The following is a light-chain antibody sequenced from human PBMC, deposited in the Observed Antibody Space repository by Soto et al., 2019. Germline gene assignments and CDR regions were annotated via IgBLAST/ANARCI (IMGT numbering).Light chain of an antibody. CDR3: QQYSSSPLT. CDR2: GAS. J-gene: IGKJ4*01. Sequence: ETVLTQSPGTLSLSPGQRATLSCRASQSVSSSYLAWYQQKPGQAPRLLIYGASSRATGIPDRFSGSGSGTDFTLTISRLEPEDFAVYYCQQYSSSPLTFGGGTKVEI. CDR1: QSVSSSY. V-gene: IGKV3-20*01.